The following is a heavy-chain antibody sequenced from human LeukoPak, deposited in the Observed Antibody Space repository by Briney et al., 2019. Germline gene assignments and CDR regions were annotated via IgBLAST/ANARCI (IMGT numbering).Heavy chain of an antibody. CDR1: GYTFTGYY. CDR3: ARLCSSTSCPFDY. V-gene: IGHV1-2*06. Sequence: GASVKVSCKASGYTFTGYYMHRVRQAPGQGLEWMGRINPNSGGTNYAQKFQGRVTMTRDTSISTAYMELSRLRSDDTAVYYCARLCSSTSCPFDYWGQGTLVTVSS. CDR2: INPNSGGT. J-gene: IGHJ4*02. D-gene: IGHD2-2*01.